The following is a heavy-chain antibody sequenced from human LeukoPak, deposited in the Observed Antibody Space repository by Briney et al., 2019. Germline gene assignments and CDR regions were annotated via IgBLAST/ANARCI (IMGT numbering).Heavy chain of an antibody. V-gene: IGHV3-49*04. J-gene: IGHJ3*02. CDR3: TRAPSYAFDI. CDR1: GFTFGDYA. CDR2: IRSKAYGGTT. Sequence: PGGSLRLSCTASGFTFGDYAMSWVRQAPGKGLEWVSFIRSKAYGGTTEYAAPVKGRFTISRDDSKSIAYLQMDSLKNEDTAAYYCTRAPSYAFDIWGQGTMVTVSS.